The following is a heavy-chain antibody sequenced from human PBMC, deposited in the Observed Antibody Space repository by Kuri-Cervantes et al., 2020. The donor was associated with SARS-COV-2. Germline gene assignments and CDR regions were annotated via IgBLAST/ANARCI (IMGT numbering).Heavy chain of an antibody. V-gene: IGHV3-53*01. J-gene: IGHJ4*01. CDR3: ARDYPLVDC. Sequence: GESLKISCAASGFTVSSNYMSWVRQAPGKGLEWVSVIYSGGSTYYADSVKGRFTISRDNAKNSLYLQMNSLRAEDTAVYYCARDYPLVDCWGHGSRVTVSS. CDR2: IYSGGST. CDR1: GFTVSSNY.